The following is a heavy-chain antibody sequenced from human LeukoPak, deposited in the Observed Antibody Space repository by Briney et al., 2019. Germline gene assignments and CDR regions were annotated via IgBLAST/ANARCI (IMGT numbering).Heavy chain of an antibody. J-gene: IGHJ5*02. D-gene: IGHD2-15*01. CDR2: IYPGDSDT. V-gene: IGHV5-51*01. CDR3: ARQEYCSGGSCYTWFDP. Sequence: GESLKISCKGSGYSFTSYWIGWVRQMPGKGLEWMGIIYPGDSDTRYSPSFQGQVTMSADKSISTAYLQWSSLKASDTAMYYCARQEYCSGGSCYTWFDPWGQGTLVTVSS. CDR1: GYSFTSYW.